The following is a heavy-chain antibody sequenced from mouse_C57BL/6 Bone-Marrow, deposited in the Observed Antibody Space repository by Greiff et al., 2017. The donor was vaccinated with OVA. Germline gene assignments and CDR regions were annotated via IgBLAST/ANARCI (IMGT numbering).Heavy chain of an antibody. Sequence: EVKLVESGPGLVKPSQSLSLTCSVTGYSITSGYYWNWIRQFPGNKLEWMGYISYDGSNNYNPSLKNRISITRDTSKNQIFLKLDSVTTEDTATYYCARDTPLYYGNYYAMDYWGQGTSVTVSS. D-gene: IGHD2-1*01. CDR3: ARDTPLYYGNYYAMDY. CDR1: GYSITSGYY. V-gene: IGHV3-6*01. J-gene: IGHJ4*01. CDR2: ISYDGSN.